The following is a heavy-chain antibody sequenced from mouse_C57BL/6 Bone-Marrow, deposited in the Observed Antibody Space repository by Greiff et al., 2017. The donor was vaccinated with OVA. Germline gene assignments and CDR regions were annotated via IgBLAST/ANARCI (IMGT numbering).Heavy chain of an antibody. CDR1: GYTFTGYW. CDR3: ARRDYGSSWDWFAY. D-gene: IGHD1-1*01. CDR2: ILPGSGST. V-gene: IGHV1-9*01. J-gene: IGHJ3*01. Sequence: QVQLQQSGAELMKPGASVKLSCKATGYTFTGYWIEWVKQRPGHGLEWIGEILPGSGSTNYNEKFKGKATFTADTSSNTDYMQLSSLTTECSAIYYGARRDYGSSWDWFAYWGQGTLVTVSA.